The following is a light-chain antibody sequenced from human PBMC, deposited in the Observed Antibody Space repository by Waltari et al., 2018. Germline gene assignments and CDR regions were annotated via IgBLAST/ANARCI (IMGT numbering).Light chain of an antibody. CDR3: QQYSSFST. V-gene: IGKV1-5*03. J-gene: IGKJ2*01. Sequence: LQMTESPSTLSASVGDRVTTSCRASQSVGTWLAWYQQKPGKAPKLLIYMASSLESGVPSRFIGSGSGTEFTLTISSLQPDDFATDTCQQYSSFSTFGQGTKLDI. CDR2: MAS. CDR1: QSVGTW.